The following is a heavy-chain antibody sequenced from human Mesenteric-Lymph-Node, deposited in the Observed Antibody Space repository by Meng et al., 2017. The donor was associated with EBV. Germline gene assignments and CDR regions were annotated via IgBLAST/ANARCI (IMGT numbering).Heavy chain of an antibody. Sequence: VQLQQSGPGLVTASRPLSLTCVSAGDIVSSSSAAWTWIRQSPSRGLEWLGRTYYRSKWYNDYAVFVKSRITINPDTSKNQFSLQLNSVTPEDTALYYCARGESGGYGGARHVDYWGQGTLVTVSS. CDR3: ARGESGGYGGARHVDY. D-gene: IGHD1-26*01. CDR1: GDIVSSSSAA. V-gene: IGHV6-1*01. CDR2: TYYRSKWYN. J-gene: IGHJ4*02.